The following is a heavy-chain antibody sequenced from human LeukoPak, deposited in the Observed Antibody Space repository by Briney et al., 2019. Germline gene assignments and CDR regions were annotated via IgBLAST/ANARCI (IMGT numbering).Heavy chain of an antibody. CDR3: ARQRAHSSGPLGY. J-gene: IGHJ4*02. Sequence: SQTLSLTCAISGDSVSTNSAGWNWIRQSPSRGLEWLGRTHYNSNFFFDYAPSAKSRITINPDTSKNQFSLQLSSVTAADTAVYYCARQRAHSSGPLGYWGQGTLVTVSS. CDR1: GDSVSTNSAG. V-gene: IGHV6-1*01. CDR2: THYNSNFFF. D-gene: IGHD6-19*01.